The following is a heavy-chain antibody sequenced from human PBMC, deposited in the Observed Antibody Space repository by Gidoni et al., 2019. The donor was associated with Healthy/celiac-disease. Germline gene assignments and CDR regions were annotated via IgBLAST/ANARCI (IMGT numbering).Heavy chain of an antibody. CDR2: IYWDDDK. CDR3: ARYRRYFDWLENFDY. D-gene: IGHD3-9*01. Sequence: QITLKESGPTLVKPTQTLTLTCTFSGCSLSTSGVGVGWIRQPPGKALEWLALIYWDDDKRYSPSLKSRLTITKDTSKNQVVLTMTNMDPVDTATYYCARYRRYFDWLENFDYWGQGTLVTVSS. CDR1: GCSLSTSGVG. V-gene: IGHV2-5*02. J-gene: IGHJ4*02.